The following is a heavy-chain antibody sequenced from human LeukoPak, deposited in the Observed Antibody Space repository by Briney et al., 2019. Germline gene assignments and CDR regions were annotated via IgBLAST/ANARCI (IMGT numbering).Heavy chain of an antibody. CDR2: IYPGDSDT. Sequence: PGESLKISCKGSGYRFTSYWIGWVRQMPGKGLEWMGLIYPGDSDTRYSPSFQGQVTISADTSISTAYLQWSSLEASDTAMYYCARRVDSSSWYGYWGQGTLVTVSS. V-gene: IGHV5-51*01. CDR1: GYRFTSYW. D-gene: IGHD6-13*01. CDR3: ARRVDSSSWYGY. J-gene: IGHJ4*02.